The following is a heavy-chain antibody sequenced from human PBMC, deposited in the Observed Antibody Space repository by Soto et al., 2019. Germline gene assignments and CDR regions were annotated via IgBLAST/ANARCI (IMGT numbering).Heavy chain of an antibody. CDR2: INPNSGGT. D-gene: IGHD3-16*01. CDR1: GYTFTGYY. V-gene: IGHV1-2*04. CDR3: ARGLRRALRGEYYYGMDV. Sequence: ASVKVSCKASGYTFTGYYMHWVRQAPGQGLEWMGWINPNSGGTNYAQKFQGWVTMTRDTSISTAYMELSRLRSDDTAVYYCARGLRRALRGEYYYGMDVWGQGTTVTVSS. J-gene: IGHJ6*02.